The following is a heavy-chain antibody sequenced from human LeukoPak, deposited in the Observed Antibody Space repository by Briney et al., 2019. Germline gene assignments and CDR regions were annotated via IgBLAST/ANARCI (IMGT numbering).Heavy chain of an antibody. D-gene: IGHD1-1*01. J-gene: IGHJ4*02. CDR1: GFTFSNYG. V-gene: IGHV3-23*01. CDR2: ISGSGGTT. CDR3: AKATGTLGN. Sequence: GGSLRLSCVASGFTFSNYGMSWVRQAPGKGLEWVSAISGSGGTTYYADSVKGRFTISRDNSKNTLYLQMNSLTAEDTAIYYCAKATGTLGNWGQGTLVTVSS.